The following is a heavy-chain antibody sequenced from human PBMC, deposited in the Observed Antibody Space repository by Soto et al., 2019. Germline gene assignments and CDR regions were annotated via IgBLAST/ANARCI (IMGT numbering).Heavy chain of an antibody. CDR2: IYYSGST. CDR1: GDSISSYY. Sequence: TLSLTCTVSGDSISSYYWSWIRQPPGKGLEWIGYIYYSGSTNYNPSLKSRVTISVDTSKNQFSLKLSSVTAADTAVYYCTRGPGIAALWGQGTLVTVYS. D-gene: IGHD6-13*01. CDR3: TRGPGIAAL. J-gene: IGHJ4*02. V-gene: IGHV4-59*01.